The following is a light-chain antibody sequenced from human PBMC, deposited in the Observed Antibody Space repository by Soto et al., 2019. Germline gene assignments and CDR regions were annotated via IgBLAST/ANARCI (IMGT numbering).Light chain of an antibody. CDR1: QSVSSG. CDR2: DSS. Sequence: EIVLTQSPSTLSLSPGQRATISCRASQSVSSGRLAWYQQTPGQAPRLLIYDSSTRAIGIPTTFSGSRSGTEFTLTISGLQSEDFAVYDCQRYNNWPLTFGGGTKVDIK. V-gene: IGKV3-15*01. J-gene: IGKJ4*01. CDR3: QRYNNWPLT.